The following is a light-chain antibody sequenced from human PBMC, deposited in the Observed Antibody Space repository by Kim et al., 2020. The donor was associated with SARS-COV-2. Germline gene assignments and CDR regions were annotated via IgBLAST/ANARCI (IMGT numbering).Light chain of an antibody. CDR2: GAS. Sequence: APGEKAPLSCRASQSVTNNLAGYQQRPGQAPRLLIYGASTRATGVPARFSGSGCGTEFTLTISSLQSEDFALYYCQQYNDWPPLTFGGGTKVDIK. CDR3: QQYNDWPPLT. V-gene: IGKV3-15*01. J-gene: IGKJ4*01. CDR1: QSVTNN.